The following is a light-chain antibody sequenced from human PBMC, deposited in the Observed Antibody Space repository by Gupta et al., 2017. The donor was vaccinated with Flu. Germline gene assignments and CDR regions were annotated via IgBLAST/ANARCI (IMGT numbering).Light chain of an antibody. CDR2: GAS. J-gene: IGKJ5*01. CDR1: QSVGNS. Sequence: DFQMTQSPSSLSASGGDRVIITCRASQSVGNSLGWYQQKPEKAPKSLIYGASSLQDGVPSRFSGSGFGTEFTLTISSLQPEDFGTYYCRQYREYPITFGQGTRLEIK. V-gene: IGKV1D-16*01. CDR3: RQYREYPIT.